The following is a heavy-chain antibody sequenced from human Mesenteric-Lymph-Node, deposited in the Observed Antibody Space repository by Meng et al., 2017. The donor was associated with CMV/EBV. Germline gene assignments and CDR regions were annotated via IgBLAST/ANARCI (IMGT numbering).Heavy chain of an antibody. V-gene: IGHV1-46*01. Sequence: ASGYTFTSYYLHWVRQAPGQGLEWKGIINPSDGSTSYAQKFQGRVTMTRDTSTSTVYMELSSLRSEDTAVYYCARRLLWFGEGFDYWGQGTLVTVSS. D-gene: IGHD3-10*01. CDR3: ARRLLWFGEGFDY. J-gene: IGHJ4*02. CDR2: INPSDGST. CDR1: GYTFTSYY.